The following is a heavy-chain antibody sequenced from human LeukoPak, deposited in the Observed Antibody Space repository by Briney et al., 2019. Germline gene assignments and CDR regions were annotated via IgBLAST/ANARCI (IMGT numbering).Heavy chain of an antibody. Sequence: GSLRLSCAASGFTFSSYAMHWVRQAPGKGLEWVAVISYDGSNKYYADSVKGRFTISRDNSKNTLYLQMNSLRAEDTAVYYCAREGYGLDPWGQGTLVTVPS. CDR1: GFTFSSYA. J-gene: IGHJ5*02. V-gene: IGHV3-30-3*01. CDR2: ISYDGSNK. CDR3: AREGYGLDP. D-gene: IGHD4-17*01.